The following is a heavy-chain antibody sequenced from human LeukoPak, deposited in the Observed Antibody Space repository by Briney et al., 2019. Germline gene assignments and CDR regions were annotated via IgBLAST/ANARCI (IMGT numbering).Heavy chain of an antibody. V-gene: IGHV4-39*01. J-gene: IGHJ4*02. D-gene: IGHD2-2*01. CDR2: IYYSGST. CDR3: ARLEDQLLADY. CDR1: GGSISSSSYY. Sequence: PSETLSLTCTVSGGSISSSSYYWGWIRQPPGKGLEWIGSIYYSGSTYYNPSLKSRVTISVDTSKNQFSLKLSSVTAADTAVYYCARLEDQLLADYWGQGTLVTVSS.